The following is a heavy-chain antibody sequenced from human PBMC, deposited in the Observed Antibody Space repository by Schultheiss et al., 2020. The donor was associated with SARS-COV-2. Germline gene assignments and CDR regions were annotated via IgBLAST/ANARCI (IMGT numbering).Heavy chain of an antibody. CDR3: ARDRPDPHGMDV. J-gene: IGHJ6*02. Sequence: GGSLRLSCAASGFTFSSYGMHWVRQAPGKGLEWVAVISYDGSNKYYADYAKGRFTVSRDNSKNTLYLQMNGLSAEDTAVYYCARDRPDPHGMDVWGQGTTVTVSS. V-gene: IGHV3-30*19. D-gene: IGHD6-6*01. CDR1: GFTFSSYG. CDR2: ISYDGSNK.